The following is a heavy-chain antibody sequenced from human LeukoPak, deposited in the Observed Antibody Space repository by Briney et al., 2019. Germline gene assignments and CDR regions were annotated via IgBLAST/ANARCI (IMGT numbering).Heavy chain of an antibody. V-gene: IGHV4-59*01. D-gene: IGHD3-10*01. CDR1: GGSISGYY. J-gene: IGHJ5*02. Sequence: SETLSLTCSVSGGSISGYYWTWVRQPPGKGLEWIGQIHHSGRADYNPSLKSRITMSVDTSRNQISLKLSSVTAADTAVYYCARSPAASGNYYNRWFDPWGQGTLVTVSS. CDR3: ARSPAASGNYYNRWFDP. CDR2: IHHSGRA.